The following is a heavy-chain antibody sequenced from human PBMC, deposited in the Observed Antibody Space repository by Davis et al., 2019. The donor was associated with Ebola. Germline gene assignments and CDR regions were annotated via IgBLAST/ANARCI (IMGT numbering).Heavy chain of an antibody. CDR1: GFTFSSND. Sequence: GESLKISCAASGFTFSSNDMHWVRQAPGKGLEWVAVISYDGNNKYYADSVKGRFTIFRDNSKNTLYLQMNSLRGEDTALYYCAKDERRKPQNMDVWGQGTKVIVSS. J-gene: IGHJ6*02. CDR3: AKDERRKPQNMDV. CDR2: ISYDGNNK. V-gene: IGHV3-30*18. D-gene: IGHD1-1*01.